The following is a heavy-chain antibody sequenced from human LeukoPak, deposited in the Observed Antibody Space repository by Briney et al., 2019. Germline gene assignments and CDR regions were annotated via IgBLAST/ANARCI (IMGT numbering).Heavy chain of an antibody. CDR3: ARGEASADNGPYYFDY. D-gene: IGHD1-14*01. CDR1: GGSSSGYY. CDR2: INHSGST. J-gene: IGHJ4*02. V-gene: IGHV4-34*01. Sequence: SETLSLTCAVYGGSSSGYYWSWIRQPPGKGLEWIGEINHSGSTNYNPSLKSRVTISVDTSKNQFSLKLSSVTAADTAVYYCARGEASADNGPYYFDYWGQGTLVTVSS.